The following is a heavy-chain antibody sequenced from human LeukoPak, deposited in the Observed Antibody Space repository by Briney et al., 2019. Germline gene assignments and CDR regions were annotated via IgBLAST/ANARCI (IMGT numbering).Heavy chain of an antibody. V-gene: IGHV1-46*01. CDR3: ASLKNYYDSSGYLVTDAFDI. J-gene: IGHJ3*02. CDR1: GYTFTSYY. D-gene: IGHD3-22*01. Sequence: ASVKVSCKASGYTFTSYYMHWVRQAPGQGLEWMGLINPTGGSTGYAQKFQGRVTMTRDMSTSTVYMELSSLRSEDTAVYYCASLKNYYDSSGYLVTDAFDIWGQGTMVTVSS. CDR2: INPTGGST.